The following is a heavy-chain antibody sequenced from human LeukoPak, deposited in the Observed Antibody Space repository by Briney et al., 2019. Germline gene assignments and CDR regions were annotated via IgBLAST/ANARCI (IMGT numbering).Heavy chain of an antibody. CDR3: ARVSDYYFYMDV. CDR1: GFTFSTYS. Sequence: KAGGSLRLSCAASGFTFSTYSMNWVRQSPGKGREWVSSISSGSKYIYYADSVKGRFTSSRDNAKNSLYLQMNSLRAEDTAVYYCARVSDYYFYMDVWGKGTTVTVSS. V-gene: IGHV3-21*01. J-gene: IGHJ6*03. D-gene: IGHD2/OR15-2a*01. CDR2: ISSGSKYI.